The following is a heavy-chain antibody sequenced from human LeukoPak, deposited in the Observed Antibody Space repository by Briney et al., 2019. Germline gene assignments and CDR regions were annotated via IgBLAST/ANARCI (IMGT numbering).Heavy chain of an antibody. Sequence: SETLSLTCAVYGGSFSGYYWSCIRQPPGKGLEWIGYIYYSGSTNYNPSLKSRVTISVDTSKNQFSLKLSSVTAADTAVYYCARSNYYDSSGYYSDAFDIWGQGTMVTVSS. D-gene: IGHD3-22*01. CDR3: ARSNYYDSSGYYSDAFDI. CDR2: IYYSGST. J-gene: IGHJ3*02. V-gene: IGHV4-59*08. CDR1: GGSFSGYY.